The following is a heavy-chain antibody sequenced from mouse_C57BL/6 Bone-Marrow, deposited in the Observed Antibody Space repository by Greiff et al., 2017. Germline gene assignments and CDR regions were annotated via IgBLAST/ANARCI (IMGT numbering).Heavy chain of an antibody. D-gene: IGHD2-4*01. CDR3: ARTRLRRVFAY. J-gene: IGHJ3*01. CDR1: GYTFTSYG. CDR2: IYPRSGNT. Sequence: VQLQQSGAELARPGASVKLSCKASGYTFTSYGISWVKQRTGQGLEWIGEIYPRSGNTYYNEKFKGKATLTADKSSSTAYMELRRLTSEDAAVYFCARTRLRRVFAYWGQGTLVTVSA. V-gene: IGHV1-81*01.